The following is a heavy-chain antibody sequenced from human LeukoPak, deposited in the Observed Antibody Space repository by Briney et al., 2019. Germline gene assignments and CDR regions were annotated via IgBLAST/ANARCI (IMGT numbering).Heavy chain of an antibody. CDR2: MNPNSGNT. V-gene: IGHV1-8*03. D-gene: IGHD6-13*01. J-gene: IGHJ6*03. CDR1: GYTFTSYD. Sequence: GASVKVSCKSSGYTFTSYDINWVRQATGQGLEWMGWMNPNSGNTGYAQKFQGRVTITRNTSISTAYMELSSLRSEDTAVYYCARGLKIAAPPRRYYYYYYMDVWGKGTTVTVSS. CDR3: ARGLKIAAPPRRYYYYYYMDV.